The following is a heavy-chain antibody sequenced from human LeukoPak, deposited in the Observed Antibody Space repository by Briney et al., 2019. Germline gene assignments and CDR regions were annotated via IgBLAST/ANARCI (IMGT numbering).Heavy chain of an antibody. J-gene: IGHJ4*02. CDR1: GFTFRSYA. D-gene: IGHD3-22*01. Sequence: GGSLRLSCAASGFTFRSYAMTWVRQAPGKGLEWVSSISGRGDSTYYADSVRGRFTISRHSSKNTLFLQMNSLKAEDTAVYYCAKDRYYDSGGYDWHFDYWGQGTLVTVSS. V-gene: IGHV3-23*01. CDR3: AKDRYYDSGGYDWHFDY. CDR2: ISGRGDST.